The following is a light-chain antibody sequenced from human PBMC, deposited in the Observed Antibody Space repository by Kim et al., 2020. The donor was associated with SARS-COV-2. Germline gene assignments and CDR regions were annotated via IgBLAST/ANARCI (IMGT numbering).Light chain of an antibody. V-gene: IGLV2-11*01. J-gene: IGLJ1*01. Sequence: GQSVTISCTGTSSDVGGYNYVSWYQQHPGKAPKLMIYGVSKRPSGVPGRFSGSKSDNTASLTISGLQAEDEADYYCCSYAGSSTFVFGTGTKVTVL. CDR2: GVS. CDR3: CSYAGSSTFV. CDR1: SSDVGGYNY.